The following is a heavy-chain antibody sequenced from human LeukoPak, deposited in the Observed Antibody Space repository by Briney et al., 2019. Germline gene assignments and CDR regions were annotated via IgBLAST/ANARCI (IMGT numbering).Heavy chain of an antibody. CDR3: AREVRYYYDSSGYYYFDY. CDR2: IYYSGST. CDR1: GGSISSGGYY. Sequence: SETLSLTCTVSGGSISSGGYYWSWIRQHPGKGLEWIGYIYYSGSTYYNPSLKSRVTISVDTSKNQLSLKLSSVTAADTAVYYCAREVRYYYDSSGYYYFDYWGQGTLVTVSS. J-gene: IGHJ4*02. D-gene: IGHD3-22*01. V-gene: IGHV4-31*03.